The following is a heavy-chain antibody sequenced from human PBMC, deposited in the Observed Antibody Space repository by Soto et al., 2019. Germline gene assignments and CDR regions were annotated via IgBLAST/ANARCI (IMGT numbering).Heavy chain of an antibody. CDR1: SGSISSSNW. CDR3: ASYAPLLWFGELSGGAFDI. D-gene: IGHD3-10*01. Sequence: QVQLQESGPGLVKPSGTLCLTCAVSSGSISSSNWWSWVRQPPGKGLEWIGEIYHSGSTNYNPSLKSRVTISVDKSKNQFSLKLSSVTAADTAVYYCASYAPLLWFGELSGGAFDIWGQGTMVTVSS. V-gene: IGHV4-4*02. CDR2: IYHSGST. J-gene: IGHJ3*02.